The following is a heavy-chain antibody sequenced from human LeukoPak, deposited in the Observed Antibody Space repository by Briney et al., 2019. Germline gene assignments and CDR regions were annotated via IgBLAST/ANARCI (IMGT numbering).Heavy chain of an antibody. CDR2: INHSGST. Sequence: SETLSLTCAVYGGSFSGYYWSWIRQPPGKGLEWIGEINHSGSTNYNPSLKSRVTISVDTSKNQFSLKLSSVTAADTAVYYCARGVVVAANNYFDYWGQGTLVTVSS. V-gene: IGHV4-34*01. CDR3: ARGVVVAANNYFDY. D-gene: IGHD2-15*01. J-gene: IGHJ4*02. CDR1: GGSFSGYY.